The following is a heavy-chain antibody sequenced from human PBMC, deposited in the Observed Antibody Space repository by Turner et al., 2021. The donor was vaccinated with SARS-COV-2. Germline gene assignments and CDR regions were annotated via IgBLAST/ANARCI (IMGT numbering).Heavy chain of an antibody. CDR3: ARAGSSGYQLLYRCRSYYYDYMDV. Sequence: EVQLEVSEGGSVQPGGSMTLSGAVTGFAISSVWQYWVRQAAGNGLYAISRINSDGSRTRYADSVKSRFIITGDNAKNTLYLEMISLRAADRAVYFCARAGSSGYQLLYRCRSYYYDYMDVWGKGTTVTVSS. CDR2: INSDGSRT. J-gene: IGHJ6*03. V-gene: IGHV3-74*01. CDR1: GFAISSVW. D-gene: IGHD2-2*02.